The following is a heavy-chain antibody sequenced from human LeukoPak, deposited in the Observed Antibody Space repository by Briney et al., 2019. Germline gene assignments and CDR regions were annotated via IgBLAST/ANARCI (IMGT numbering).Heavy chain of an antibody. J-gene: IGHJ4*02. V-gene: IGHV1-46*01. CDR2: INPSGGST. CDR3: ARVKYSSSWDTPSYYFDY. Sequence: ASVKVSFKASGYTFTSYYMHWVRQAPGQGLEWMGIINPSGGSTSYAQKFQGRVTMTRDTSTSTVYMELSSLRSEDTAVYYCARVKYSSSWDTPSYYFDYWGQGTLVTVSS. D-gene: IGHD6-13*01. CDR1: GYTFTSYY.